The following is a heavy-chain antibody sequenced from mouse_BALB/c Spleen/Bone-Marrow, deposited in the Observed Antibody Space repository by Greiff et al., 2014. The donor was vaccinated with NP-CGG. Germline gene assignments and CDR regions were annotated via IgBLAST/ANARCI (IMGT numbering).Heavy chain of an antibody. D-gene: IGHD1-1*01. CDR3: ARFPFYYGSSFYYFDY. V-gene: IGHV1S41*01. CDR1: GYTFTSYW. Sequence: DLVKPGASVKLSCKASGYTFTSYWINWIKQRPGQGLAWIGRIAPGSGSTYYNEMFKGKATLTVDTSSSTAYIQLSSLSSEDSAVYFCARFPFYYGSSFYYFDYWGQGTTLTVSS. CDR2: IAPGSGST. J-gene: IGHJ2*01.